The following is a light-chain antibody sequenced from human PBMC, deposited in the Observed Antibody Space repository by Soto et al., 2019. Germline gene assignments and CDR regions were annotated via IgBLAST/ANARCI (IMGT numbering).Light chain of an antibody. CDR2: DVS. Sequence: QSALTQPASVSGSPGQSITISCTGTISDVGGYNYVSWYQQHPGKAPKLMIFDVSNRPSGVSNRFSGPKSGYTASLTISGLQAEDEADYYCSSYTSSSTYVFGTGTQLTVL. V-gene: IGLV2-14*03. CDR1: ISDVGGYNY. J-gene: IGLJ1*01. CDR3: SSYTSSSTYV.